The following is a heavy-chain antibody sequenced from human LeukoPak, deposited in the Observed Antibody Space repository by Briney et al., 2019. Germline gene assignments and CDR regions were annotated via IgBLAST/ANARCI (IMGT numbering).Heavy chain of an antibody. CDR3: AKDRIYCSGGSCYYVSHYYGMDV. J-gene: IGHJ6*02. CDR1: GFTFSSYA. CDR2: ISGSGGST. Sequence: PGGSLRLSCAASGFTFSSYAMSWVRQAPEEGLEWVSAISGSGGSTYYADSVKGRFTISRDNSKNTLYLQMNSLRAEDTAVYYCAKDRIYCSGGSCYYVSHYYGMDVWGQGTTVTVSS. D-gene: IGHD2-15*01. V-gene: IGHV3-23*01.